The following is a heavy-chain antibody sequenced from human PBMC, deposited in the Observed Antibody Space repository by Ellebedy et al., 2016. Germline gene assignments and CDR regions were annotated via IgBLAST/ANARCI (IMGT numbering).Heavy chain of an antibody. V-gene: IGHV4-61*01. D-gene: IGHD6-13*01. Sequence: SETLSLXXTVSGGSVSSCRYYWSCMRQPPGKGLEWVGYIYYSGSTKYNPSLKSRVTISVDTSKNQFSLKLTSVTAADTAVYYCARHSSYSGSPLGYWGQGTLVTVSS. J-gene: IGHJ4*02. CDR1: GGSVSSCRYY. CDR2: IYYSGST. CDR3: ARHSSYSGSPLGY.